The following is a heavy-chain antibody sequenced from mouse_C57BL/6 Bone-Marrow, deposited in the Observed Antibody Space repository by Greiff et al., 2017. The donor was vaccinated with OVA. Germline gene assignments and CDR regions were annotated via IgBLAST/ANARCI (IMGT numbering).Heavy chain of an antibody. CDR1: GYAFSSYW. Sequence: QVQLKESGAELVKPGASVKISCKASGYAFSSYWMNWVKQRPGKGLEWIGQIYPGDGDTNYNGKFKGKATLTADKSSSTAYMQLSSLTSEDSAVYFCARQSGLCAMDYWGQGTSVTVSS. J-gene: IGHJ4*01. CDR3: ARQSGLCAMDY. V-gene: IGHV1-80*01. CDR2: IYPGDGDT.